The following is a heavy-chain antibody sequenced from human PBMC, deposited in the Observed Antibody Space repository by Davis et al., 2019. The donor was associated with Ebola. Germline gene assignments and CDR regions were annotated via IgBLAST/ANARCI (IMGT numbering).Heavy chain of an antibody. J-gene: IGHJ4*02. CDR3: ARRHYYPSGTHYTLFRRTDFDS. Sequence: SETLSLTCTVSGGSISTFYWSWIRQPPGKGLEYIGSFYPSRSTYYNPSLKSRVAISVDASKNQFFLKLTSVTAADTAVYYCARRHYYPSGTHYTLFRRTDFDSWGQGTLVTVSS. CDR2: FYPSRST. D-gene: IGHD3-10*01. CDR1: GGSISTFY. V-gene: IGHV4-59*04.